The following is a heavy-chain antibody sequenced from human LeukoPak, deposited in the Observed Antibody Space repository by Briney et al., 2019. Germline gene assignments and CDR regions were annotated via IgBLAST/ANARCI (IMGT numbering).Heavy chain of an antibody. Sequence: VTVSCXXXXGTFXXYAIGWVRQAPGQGLEWMGRIIPILGIANYAQKFQGRVTITADKSTSTAYMEPSSLRSEDTAVYYCARCDPYSSAFDYWGQGTLVTVSS. CDR3: ARCDPYSSAFDY. D-gene: IGHD6-25*01. V-gene: IGHV1-69*10. CDR1: XGTFXXYA. CDR2: IIPILGIA. J-gene: IGHJ4*02.